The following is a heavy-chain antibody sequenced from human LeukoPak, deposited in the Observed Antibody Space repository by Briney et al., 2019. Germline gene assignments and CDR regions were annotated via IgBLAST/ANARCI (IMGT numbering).Heavy chain of an antibody. CDR3: ARTTRGAGAYYFDY. CDR2: IDWDDDK. CDR1: GFPLITREEC. Sequence: SGPALVKPTQTLTLTCTYSGFPLITREECVSWVRQPPGKALEWLALIDWDDDKYYSASLKTRLTISKDSSKNQVILTVTNLDPVDTATYYCARTTRGAGAYYFDYWGQGILVTVSS. V-gene: IGHV2-70*18. J-gene: IGHJ4*02. D-gene: IGHD3-10*01.